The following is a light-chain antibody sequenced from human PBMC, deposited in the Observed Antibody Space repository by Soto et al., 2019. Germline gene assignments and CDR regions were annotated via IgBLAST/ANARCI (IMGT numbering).Light chain of an antibody. V-gene: IGKV1-5*03. CDR1: QSISSW. J-gene: IGKJ1*01. Sequence: DIQMTQSPSTLSASVGDRVTITCRASQSISSWLAWYQQKPGKAPKLLIYKASSLESGVPSRFSGSGSGTEFTLTISSLQPDDFATYDCQQYNTYPETFGQGNKVEIK. CDR3: QQYNTYPET. CDR2: KAS.